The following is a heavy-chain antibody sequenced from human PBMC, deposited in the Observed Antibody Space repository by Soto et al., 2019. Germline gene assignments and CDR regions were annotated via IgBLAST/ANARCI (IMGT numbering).Heavy chain of an antibody. CDR1: GFTFSSYS. CDR2: ISSSSYI. D-gene: IGHD6-13*01. V-gene: IGHV3-21*01. Sequence: GGSLRLSCAASGFTFSSYSMNWVRQAPGKGLEWVSSISSSSYIYYADSVKGRFTISRDNAKNSLYLQMNSLRAEDTAVYYCARARRVAAAGPSFDPWGQGTLVTVSS. J-gene: IGHJ5*02. CDR3: ARARRVAAAGPSFDP.